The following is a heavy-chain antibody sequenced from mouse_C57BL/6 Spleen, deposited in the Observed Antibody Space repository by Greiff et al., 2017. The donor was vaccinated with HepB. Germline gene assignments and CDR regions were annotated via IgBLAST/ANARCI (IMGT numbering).Heavy chain of an antibody. CDR2: IYPGGGYT. V-gene: IGHV1-63*01. J-gene: IGHJ1*03. CDR3: ARKDYSNYWYFDV. D-gene: IGHD2-5*01. Sequence: VKLVESGAELVRPGTSVKMSCKASGYTFTNYWIGWAKQRPGHGLEWIGDIYPGGGYTNYNEKFKGKATLTADKSSSTAYMQFSSLTSEDSAIYYCARKDYSNYWYFDVWGTGTTVTVSS. CDR1: GYTFTNYW.